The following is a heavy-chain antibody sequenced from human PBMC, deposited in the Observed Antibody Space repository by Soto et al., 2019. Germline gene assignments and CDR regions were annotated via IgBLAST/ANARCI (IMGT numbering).Heavy chain of an antibody. D-gene: IGHD1-26*01. CDR2: ISYDGSNK. J-gene: IGHJ3*02. CDR1: GFTFSSYA. Sequence: QVQLVESGGGVVQPGRSLRLSCAASGFTFSSYAMHWVRQAPGKGLEWVAVISYDGSNKYYADSVKGRFTISRDNSKNTLYLQMNSLRAEDTAVYYCAREARGAAFDIWGRGTMVTVSS. V-gene: IGHV3-30-3*01. CDR3: AREARGAAFDI.